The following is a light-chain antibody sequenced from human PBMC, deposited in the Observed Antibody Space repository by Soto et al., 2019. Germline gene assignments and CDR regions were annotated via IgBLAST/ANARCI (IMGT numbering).Light chain of an antibody. V-gene: IGKV3-11*01. CDR1: QSVSKY. Sequence: EIVLTQSPVTLSLSPGERATLSCRASQSVSKYFALYQQKPGQAPRLLIFDTSNRATVIQARFSGIGSGTDFTLTISSLEPEDFAVYYCQQRSTWPPITCGQGTRVEIK. CDR3: QQRSTWPPIT. J-gene: IGKJ5*01. CDR2: DTS.